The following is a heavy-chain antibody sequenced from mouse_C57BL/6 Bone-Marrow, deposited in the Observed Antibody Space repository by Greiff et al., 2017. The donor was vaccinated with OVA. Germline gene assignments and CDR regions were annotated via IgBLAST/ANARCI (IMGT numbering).Heavy chain of an antibody. V-gene: IGHV1-64*01. Sequence: QVQLQQSGAELVKPGASVKLSCKASGYTFTSYWMHWVKQRPGQGLEWIGMIHPNSGSTNYNEKFKSKATLTVDKSSSTAYMQLSSLTSEDSAVYYCAAPHYYGSSYGFDYWGQGTTLTVSS. J-gene: IGHJ2*01. CDR1: GYTFTSYW. D-gene: IGHD1-1*01. CDR3: AAPHYYGSSYGFDY. CDR2: IHPNSGST.